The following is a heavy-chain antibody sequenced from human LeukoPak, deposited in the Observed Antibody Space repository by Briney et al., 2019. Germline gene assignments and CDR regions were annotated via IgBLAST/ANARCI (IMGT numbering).Heavy chain of an antibody. V-gene: IGHV2-26*01. J-gene: IGHJ5*02. CDR1: GFSLSNARMG. CDR2: IFSNDEK. CDR3: ARMGCSGGSCYSSLTSNWFDP. Sequence: SGPTLVNPPETLTLTCTVSGFSLSNARMGVSWIRQPPGKALEWLSHIFSNDEKSYSTSLKSRLTISKDTSKSQVVLTMTNMDPVDTATYYCARMGCSGGSCYSSLTSNWFDPWGQGTLVTVSS. D-gene: IGHD2-15*01.